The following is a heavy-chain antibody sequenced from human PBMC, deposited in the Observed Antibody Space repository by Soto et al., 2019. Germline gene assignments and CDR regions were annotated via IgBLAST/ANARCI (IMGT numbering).Heavy chain of an antibody. D-gene: IGHD6-19*01. Sequence: EVQLLESGGGSVQPGGSLRLSCAASGFTFSGYAMTWVRQAAGKGLEWVSGISGSGATTYYADSVKGRFTISRDNPKNPLFLHMNSLRAEDTAVYYCADSAWYYPAGYFHHWGQGSLVTVSS. CDR2: ISGSGATT. CDR1: GFTFSGYA. CDR3: ADSAWYYPAGYFHH. J-gene: IGHJ1*01. V-gene: IGHV3-23*01.